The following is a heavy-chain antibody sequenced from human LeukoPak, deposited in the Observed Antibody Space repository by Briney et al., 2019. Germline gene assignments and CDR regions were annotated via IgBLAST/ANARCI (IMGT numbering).Heavy chain of an antibody. CDR2: IYHSGST. J-gene: IGHJ4*02. V-gene: IGHV4-30-2*01. D-gene: IGHD5-12*01. CDR3: ASAVATTNPTFDY. CDR1: GGSISSGGYY. Sequence: SETLSLTCTVSGGSISSGGYYWSWIRQPPGKGLEWIGYIYHSGSTYYNPSLKSRVTISVDRSKNQFSLKLSSVTAADTAVYYCASAVATTNPTFDYWGQGTLVTVSP.